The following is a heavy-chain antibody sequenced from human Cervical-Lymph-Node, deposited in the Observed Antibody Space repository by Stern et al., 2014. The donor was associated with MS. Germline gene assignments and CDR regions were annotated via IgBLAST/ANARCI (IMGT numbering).Heavy chain of an antibody. CDR1: GGSISSGGYY. Sequence: QVQLQESGPGLVKPSQTLSLTCTASGGSISSGGYYWSWIRQHPGKGLEWIGYIYYSGSNYYNPSLKSRVSISVDTSKNQLLLKLSSVTAADTAVYYCTRDHGGPAFDIWGQGTMVTVSS. V-gene: IGHV4-31*03. CDR2: IYYSGSN. CDR3: TRDHGGPAFDI. J-gene: IGHJ3*02.